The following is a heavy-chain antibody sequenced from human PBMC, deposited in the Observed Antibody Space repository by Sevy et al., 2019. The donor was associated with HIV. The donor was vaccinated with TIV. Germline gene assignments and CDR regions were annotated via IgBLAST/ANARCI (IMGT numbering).Heavy chain of an antibody. D-gene: IGHD6-6*01. J-gene: IGHJ4*02. CDR2: FDPEDGET. Sequence: ASVKASCKVSGYTLTELSMHWVRQAPGKGLEWMGGFDPEDGETIYAQKFQGRVTMTEDTSTDTAYMELSSLRSEDTAVYYCATPSIAARLPFDYWGQGTLVTVSS. CDR1: GYTLTELS. V-gene: IGHV1-24*01. CDR3: ATPSIAARLPFDY.